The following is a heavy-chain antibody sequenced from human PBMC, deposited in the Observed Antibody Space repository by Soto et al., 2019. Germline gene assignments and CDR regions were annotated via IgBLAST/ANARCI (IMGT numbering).Heavy chain of an antibody. J-gene: IGHJ6*02. D-gene: IGHD3-10*01. CDR1: GYTFTSYD. Sequence: ASVKVSCKASGYTFTSYDINWERQATGQGLEWMGWMNPNSGNTGYAQKFQGRVTMTRNTSISTAYMELSSLRSEDTAVYYCARGRGTYYYGSGSPPHYYYYGMDVWGQGTTVTVSS. CDR3: ARGRGTYYYGSGSPPHYYYYGMDV. V-gene: IGHV1-8*01. CDR2: MNPNSGNT.